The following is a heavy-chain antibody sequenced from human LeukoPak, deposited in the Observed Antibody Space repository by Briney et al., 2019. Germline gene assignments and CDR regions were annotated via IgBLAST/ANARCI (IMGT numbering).Heavy chain of an antibody. V-gene: IGHV4-39*01. CDR2: IYYSGST. CDR3: ARPPSSSWYSSWFDP. CDR1: GGSISSSSYY. D-gene: IGHD6-13*01. Sequence: SATLSLTCTVSGGSISSSSYYWGWIRQPPGKGLEWIGSIYYSGSTYYNPSLKSRVTISVDTSKNQFSLKLSSVTAADTAVYYCARPPSSSWYSSWFDPWGQGTLVTVSS. J-gene: IGHJ5*02.